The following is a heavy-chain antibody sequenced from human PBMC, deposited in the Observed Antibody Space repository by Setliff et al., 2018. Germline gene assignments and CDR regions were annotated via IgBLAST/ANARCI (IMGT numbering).Heavy chain of an antibody. D-gene: IGHD3-9*01. V-gene: IGHV1-69*05. CDR2: IIPIFGTA. CDR1: GGTFSSYA. Sequence: SVKVSCKASGGTFSSYAISWVRQAPGQGLEWMGGIIPIFGTANYAQKFQGRATITTDESTSTAYMELSSLRSEDTAVYYCARGRTDYDILTGYNLNYYYYMDVWGKGTTVTVSS. J-gene: IGHJ6*03. CDR3: ARGRTDYDILTGYNLNYYYYMDV.